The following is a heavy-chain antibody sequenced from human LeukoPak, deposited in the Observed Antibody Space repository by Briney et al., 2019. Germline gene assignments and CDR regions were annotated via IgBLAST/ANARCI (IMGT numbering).Heavy chain of an antibody. Sequence: PGGSLRLSCVASGFTFSSYAMNWVRQAPGKGLEWVSSISTSSTYIYYADSVKGRFTISRDNAKNSLYLQMNSLRVEDTAVYYCARVRAEGGYDAFDIWGQGTRVTVSS. CDR3: ARVRAEGGYDAFDI. V-gene: IGHV3-21*01. J-gene: IGHJ3*02. D-gene: IGHD6-13*01. CDR1: GFTFSSYA. CDR2: ISTSSTYI.